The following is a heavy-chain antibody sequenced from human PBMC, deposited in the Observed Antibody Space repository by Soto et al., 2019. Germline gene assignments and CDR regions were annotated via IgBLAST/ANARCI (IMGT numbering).Heavy chain of an antibody. J-gene: IGHJ4*02. D-gene: IGHD3-10*01. CDR2: IKSKTDGETT. Sequence: EMQLVESGGALVKPGGSLRLSCAASGFGFSYAWMNWVRQAPGKGLEWVGRIKSKTDGETTNYAAAVKGRFTISRDDSKNTLYLQMNSLRTGDTAVYHCLTLGDGYWGQGTLVTVSS. CDR3: LTLGDGY. V-gene: IGHV3-15*07. CDR1: GFGFSYAW.